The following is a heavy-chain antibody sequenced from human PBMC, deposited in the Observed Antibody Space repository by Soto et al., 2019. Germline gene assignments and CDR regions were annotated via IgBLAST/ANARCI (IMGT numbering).Heavy chain of an antibody. CDR2: MSPGGNSQ. CDR1: GFNFNIHA. CDR3: ARRLDYDILTGTIDY. V-gene: IGHV3-30-3*01. Sequence: QVQLMESGGGVVQSGGSLRLSCAAPGFNFNIHALHWIRQAPGEGLEWVAVMSPGGNSQYYADSVKGRFTISRDTSKHTLYLQMNSLRAEDTAVYYCARRLDYDILTGTIDYWGQGTLVTVSS. J-gene: IGHJ4*02. D-gene: IGHD3-9*01.